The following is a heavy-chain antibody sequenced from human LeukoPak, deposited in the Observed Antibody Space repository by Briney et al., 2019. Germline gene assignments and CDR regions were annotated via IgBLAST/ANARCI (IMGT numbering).Heavy chain of an antibody. CDR1: GFIFSSYE. CDR3: ARDQLYSSSPFDY. Sequence: GGSLRLSCAASGFIFSSYEMNWVRQAPGKGLEWVSYISSSGSTIYYADSVKGRFTISRDNAKNSLYLQMNSLRAEDTAVYYCARDQLYSSSPFDYWGQGTLVTVSS. V-gene: IGHV3-48*03. J-gene: IGHJ4*02. D-gene: IGHD6-6*01. CDR2: ISSSGSTI.